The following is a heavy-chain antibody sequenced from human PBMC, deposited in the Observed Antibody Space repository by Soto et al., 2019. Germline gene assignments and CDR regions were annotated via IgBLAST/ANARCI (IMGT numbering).Heavy chain of an antibody. CDR3: ARGGVARSGWFDSNHGMQV. D-gene: IGHD6-13*01. J-gene: IGHJ6*01. V-gene: IGHV1-46*01. Sequence: ASVKVSCKACGDTFTRNYVHWVRQAAGQGREWIGIINPDAYNTRFAQQFQGRVAMTRDTSTGTVYMELRSLKSDDTAVYFCARGGVARSGWFDSNHGMQVWGQATTVSVSS. CDR1: GDTFTRNY. CDR2: INPDAYNT.